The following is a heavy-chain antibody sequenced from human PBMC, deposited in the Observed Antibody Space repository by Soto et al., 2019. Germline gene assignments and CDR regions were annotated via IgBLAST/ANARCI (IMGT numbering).Heavy chain of an antibody. CDR3: ARTLAAAGYRPFEFEN. CDR1: GYNFTSYY. D-gene: IGHD6-13*01. J-gene: IGHJ4*01. V-gene: IGHV1-46*01. Sequence: APEKASCKASGYNFTSYYMHWVRQAPGQGLEWMGIINPSGGSTSYAQKFHGRVTMTRDASRSTGYMELSSLRSEDTAVYYCARTLAAAGYRPFEFENWGQETLVAVSS. CDR2: INPSGGST.